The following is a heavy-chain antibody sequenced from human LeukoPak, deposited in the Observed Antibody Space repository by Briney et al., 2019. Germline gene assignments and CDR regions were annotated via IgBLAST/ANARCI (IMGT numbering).Heavy chain of an antibody. J-gene: IGHJ4*02. V-gene: IGHV4-59*01. CDR1: GGSISSYY. D-gene: IGHD2-15*01. Sequence: SETLSLTCTVSGGSISSYYWSWIRQPPGKGLEWIGYIYYSGSTNYNPSLKSRVTISVDTSKNQFSLKLSSVTAADTAVYYCARGAEEIGGYCSGGSCPLDYWGQGTLVTVSS. CDR2: IYYSGST. CDR3: ARGAEEIGGYCSGGSCPLDY.